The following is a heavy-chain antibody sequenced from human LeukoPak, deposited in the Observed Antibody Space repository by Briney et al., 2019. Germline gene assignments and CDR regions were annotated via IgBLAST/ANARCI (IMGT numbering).Heavy chain of an antibody. V-gene: IGHV3-23*01. CDR1: GFTFSDYA. D-gene: IGHD4-23*01. CDR3: AKRRDYIGNTNFDS. Sequence: GGSLRLSCAASGFTFSDYAMSWVRQAPGQGLEWVSAISGHVDETFYPDSVKGRFTISRDRSKHTLYLQMNSLRAEDTAVYYCAKRRDYIGNTNFDSWGQGTLVTVSS. CDR2: ISGHVDET. J-gene: IGHJ4*02.